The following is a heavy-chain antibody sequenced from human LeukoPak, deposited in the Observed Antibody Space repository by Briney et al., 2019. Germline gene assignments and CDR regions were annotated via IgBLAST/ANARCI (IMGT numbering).Heavy chain of an antibody. CDR1: GLTSSDSY. CDR3: ARSGSHDY. CDR2: ISSSSSYT. D-gene: IGHD1-26*01. V-gene: IGHV3-11*03. J-gene: IGHJ4*02. Sequence: GGSLRLSCAASGLTSSDSYMSWFGRPPGKGLEWVSYISSSSSYTNYADSVKGRFTISRDNAKNSLYLQMNSLRADDTAVYYCARSGSHDYWGQGTLVTVSS.